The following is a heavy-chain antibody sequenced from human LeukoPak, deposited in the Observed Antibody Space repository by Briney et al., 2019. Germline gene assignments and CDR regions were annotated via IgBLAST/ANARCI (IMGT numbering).Heavy chain of an antibody. J-gene: IGHJ4*02. CDR2: IQYSGST. CDR1: GDSISPYY. D-gene: IGHD3-16*02. Sequence: ASETLSLTCTVSGDSISPYYWSWIRQPPGKGLEWIGYIQYSGSTNYNPALKSRVTLSVDTSKNQFSLKLGSVTAADTAVYYCAAWGSYRYTSRTHFDYWGQGTLVTVSS. CDR3: AAWGSYRYTSRTHFDY. V-gene: IGHV4-59*08.